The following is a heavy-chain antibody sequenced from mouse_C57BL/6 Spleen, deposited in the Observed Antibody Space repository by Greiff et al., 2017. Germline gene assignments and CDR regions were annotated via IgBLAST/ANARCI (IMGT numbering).Heavy chain of an antibody. V-gene: IGHV5-9*04. CDR2: ISGGGGNT. D-gene: IGHD1-1*01. J-gene: IGHJ2*01. CDR3: ARHVSFYCGSSSFDY. Sequence: VVESGGGLVKPGGSLKLSCAASGFTFSSYTMSWVRQTPEKRLEWVATISGGGGNTYYPDSVKGRFTISRDNDKNTLYLKMSSLRSEDTAVYYCARHVSFYCGSSSFDYWGQGTTLTVSS. CDR1: GFTFSSYT.